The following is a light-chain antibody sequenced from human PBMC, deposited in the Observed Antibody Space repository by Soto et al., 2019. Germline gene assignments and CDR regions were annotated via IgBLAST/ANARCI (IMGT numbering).Light chain of an antibody. J-gene: IGKJ1*01. V-gene: IGKV3-20*01. CDR2: GAS. CDR3: HQYGSSGT. Sequence: EIVLTQSPGTLSLSPGERATLSCRASQSVSNNYLAWYQQTPGHAPRLLIYGASNRATGIPDRFSGSGSGTDFTLTISRLEPEDFAVDYCHQYGSSGTFGQGTKVEIK. CDR1: QSVSNNY.